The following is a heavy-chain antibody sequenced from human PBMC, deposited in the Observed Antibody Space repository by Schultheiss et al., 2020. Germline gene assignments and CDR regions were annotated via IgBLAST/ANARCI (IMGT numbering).Heavy chain of an antibody. D-gene: IGHD3/OR15-3a*01. CDR3: ATGTRPYYDVFSGYQPIDPRVDY. Sequence: ASVKVSCKVSGYTLTESSMHWVRQAPGKGLEWMGGFDPDDGVRIYAQKFQGRVTMTEDTSTDTAYMELSSLRSEDTAVYYCATGTRPYYDVFSGYQPIDPRVDYWGQGTLVTVSS. J-gene: IGHJ4*02. CDR2: FDPDDGVR. V-gene: IGHV1-24*01. CDR1: GYTLTESS.